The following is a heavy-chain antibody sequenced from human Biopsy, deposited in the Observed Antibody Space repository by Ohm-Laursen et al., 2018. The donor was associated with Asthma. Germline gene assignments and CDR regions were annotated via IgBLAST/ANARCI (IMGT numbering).Heavy chain of an antibody. V-gene: IGHV3-23*01. D-gene: IGHD3-3*01. Sequence: LSLTCAASGFTFSSYAMSWVRQAPGKGLEWVSAISGSGGSTYYADSVKGRFTISRDNSKNTLYLQMNSLRAEGTAVYYCASQSSGPDFWSGYYYFDYWGQGTLVTVSS. CDR1: GFTFSSYA. CDR3: ASQSSGPDFWSGYYYFDY. CDR2: ISGSGGST. J-gene: IGHJ4*02.